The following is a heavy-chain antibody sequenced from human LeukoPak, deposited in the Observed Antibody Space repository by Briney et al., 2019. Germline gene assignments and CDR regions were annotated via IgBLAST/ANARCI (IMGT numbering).Heavy chain of an antibody. CDR1: GYTFTGYY. J-gene: IGHJ1*01. CDR3: ARDRDIAVAGTSEH. D-gene: IGHD6-19*01. CDR2: ISPYNGNT. Sequence: ASVKVSCKASGYTFTGYYMHWVRQAPGQGLEWMGWISPYNGNTNYAQNLQGRVTMTTDTSPNTAYMELRSLRSDDTAVYYCARDRDIAVAGTSEHWGQGTLVTVSS. V-gene: IGHV1-18*04.